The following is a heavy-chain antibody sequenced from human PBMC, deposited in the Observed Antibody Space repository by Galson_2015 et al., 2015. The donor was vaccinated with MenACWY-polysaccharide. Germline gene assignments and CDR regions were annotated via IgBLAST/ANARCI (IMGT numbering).Heavy chain of an antibody. J-gene: IGHJ4*02. Sequence: SLRLSCAASGFTFRSYSMNWVRQTPGKGPEWVSHIRSGGNTIYYADSVKGRFTISRDDAKNALYLQMNSLRDEDTAVYYCARGLEYSFESWGQGTLVTVSS. CDR1: GFTFRSYS. CDR2: IRSGGNTI. CDR3: ARGLEYSFES. V-gene: IGHV3-48*02. D-gene: IGHD3-16*01.